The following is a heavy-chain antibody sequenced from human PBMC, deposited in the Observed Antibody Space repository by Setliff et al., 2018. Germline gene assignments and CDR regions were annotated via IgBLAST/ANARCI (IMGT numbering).Heavy chain of an antibody. J-gene: IGHJ4*02. D-gene: IGHD2-15*01. Sequence: ASVKVSCKTSGYNFITLGINWVRQAPGQGLEWVGWNSPYSGKTDYAQKFQDRVVMTIDSATTTAYMELKTLRSDDTAVYYCARGRGPDIVVTIPGDYWGQGTQVTVSS. CDR3: ARGRGPDIVVTIPGDY. V-gene: IGHV1-18*01. CDR2: NSPYSGKT. CDR1: GYNFITLG.